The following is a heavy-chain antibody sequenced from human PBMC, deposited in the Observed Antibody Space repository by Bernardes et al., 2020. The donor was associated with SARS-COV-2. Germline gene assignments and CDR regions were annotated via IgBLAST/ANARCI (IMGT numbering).Heavy chain of an antibody. CDR3: VGSSCGIDCYIGGLRSWDYGMDI. J-gene: IGHJ6*02. V-gene: IGHV4-39*01. CDR1: GGSLSSSNYY. D-gene: IGHD2-21*02. Sequence: SETLSLTCTVSGGSLSSSNYYWGWIRQPPGKGLEWIGSMYNRGSTYHNPSLKSRATISIDTSNNQVSLRLDSMTAADTAVYYCVGSSCGIDCYIGGLRSWDYGMDIWGQGTTVTVSS. CDR2: MYNRGST.